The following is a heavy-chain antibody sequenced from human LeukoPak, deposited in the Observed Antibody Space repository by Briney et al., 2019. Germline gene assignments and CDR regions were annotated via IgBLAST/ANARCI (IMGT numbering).Heavy chain of an antibody. J-gene: IGHJ4*02. V-gene: IGHV1-69*13. CDR3: AGGYSGYDPY. Sequence: RASVKVSCKASGGTFSSYAISWVRQAPGQGLEWMGGIIPIFGTANYAQKFQGRVTITADESTSTAYMELSSLRSEDAAVYYCAGGYSGYDPYWGQGTLVTVSS. D-gene: IGHD5-12*01. CDR1: GGTFSSYA. CDR2: IIPIFGTA.